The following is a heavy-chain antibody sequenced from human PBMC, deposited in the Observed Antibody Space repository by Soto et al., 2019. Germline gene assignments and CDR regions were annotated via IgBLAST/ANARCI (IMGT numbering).Heavy chain of an antibody. D-gene: IGHD3-3*01. V-gene: IGHV4-34*01. J-gene: IGHJ4*02. CDR2: INHSGST. CDR1: GGSFSGYY. CDR3: ARVRIFGVVTTRFDY. Sequence: PSETLSLTCAVYGGSFSGYYWSWIRQPPGKRLEWIGEINHSGSTNYNPSLKSPVTISVDTSKNQFSLKLSSVTAADTAVYYCARVRIFGVVTTRFDYWGQGTLVTVSS.